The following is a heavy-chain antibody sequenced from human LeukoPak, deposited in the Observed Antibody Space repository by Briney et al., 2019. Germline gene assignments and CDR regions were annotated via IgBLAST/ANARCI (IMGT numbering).Heavy chain of an antibody. CDR1: GGSITNNW. J-gene: IGHJ1*01. V-gene: IGHV4-4*02. CDR2: ISQSART. CDR3: AGVRLGNTGLSEYFEH. Sequence: SGTLSLTCGVTGGSITNNWWIWVRQPPGKGLEWIGEISQSARTNYNPSLKSRVTMSIDKSRNQFSLRMTSVTAADTAVYYCAGVRLGNTGLSEYFEHWGQGTLVTVS. D-gene: IGHD3-16*01.